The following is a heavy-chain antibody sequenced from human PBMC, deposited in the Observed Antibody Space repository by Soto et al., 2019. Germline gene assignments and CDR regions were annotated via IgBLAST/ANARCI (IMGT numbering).Heavy chain of an antibody. CDR3: ARRWNYYLDF. D-gene: IGHD1-1*01. J-gene: IGHJ4*02. Sequence: QMQLVESGGGVVQPRRSLRLSCVASGFPFREFGMHWVRQAPGKGLEWVALISYDGSDYADSVKGRFTISRDDSRDTLFLHMDNLRPDDTGVYYCARRWNYYLDFWAQGTLVAVSS. V-gene: IGHV3-33*05. CDR2: ISYDGSD. CDR1: GFPFREFG.